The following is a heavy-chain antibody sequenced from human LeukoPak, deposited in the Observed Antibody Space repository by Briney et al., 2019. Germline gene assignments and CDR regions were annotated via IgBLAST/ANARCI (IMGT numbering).Heavy chain of an antibody. D-gene: IGHD3-10*01. CDR3: ASDYGSGSYRFDY. V-gene: IGHV4-59*12. Sequence: SGTLSLTCAVSGDSMNSYSWSWIRQPPGKGLEWIGYIYNSGSTIYNPSLKSRVTISIDTSKNQFSPKLRSVTAADTAVYYCASDYGSGSYRFDYWGQGTLVTVYS. CDR1: GDSMNSYS. J-gene: IGHJ4*02. CDR2: IYNSGST.